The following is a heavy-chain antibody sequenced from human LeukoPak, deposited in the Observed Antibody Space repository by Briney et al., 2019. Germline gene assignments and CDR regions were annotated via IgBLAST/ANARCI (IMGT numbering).Heavy chain of an antibody. D-gene: IGHD3-10*01. CDR2: INHSGST. CDR3: ARGLRYYGSGSYYNGFGYYYYGMDV. Sequence: SETLSLTCAVHGESFSGYYWTWIRQPPGKGLEWIGEINHSGSTNYNPSLKSRVTISVDTSKNQFSLKLSSVTAADTAVYYCARGLRYYGSGSYYNGFGYYYYGMDVWGQGTTVTVSS. CDR1: GESFSGYY. V-gene: IGHV4-34*01. J-gene: IGHJ6*02.